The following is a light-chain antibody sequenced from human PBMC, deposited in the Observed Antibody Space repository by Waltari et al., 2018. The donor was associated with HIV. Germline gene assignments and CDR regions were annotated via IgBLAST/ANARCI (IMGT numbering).Light chain of an antibody. CDR1: HIGRKS. CDR3: QVWISPNDQLNWV. V-gene: IGLV3-21*02. CDR2: DGR. Sequence: SYVLTQPPSVSVAPGPTARITCGGAHIGRKSVHWFLQVPGQAPVLVVYDGRDRPSGIPELIAGSNSGNTATLTISRVEAGDEADYYCQVWISPNDQLNWVFGGGTKLTVL. J-gene: IGLJ3*02.